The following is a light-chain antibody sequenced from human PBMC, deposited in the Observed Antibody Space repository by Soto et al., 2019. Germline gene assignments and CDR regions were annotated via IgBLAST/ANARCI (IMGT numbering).Light chain of an antibody. Sequence: DIQLTQSPSFLSASVGDRVTITCRASQGISSYLAWYQQKPGKAPKLLIYDASTLQSGVPSRFSGSGSGTEFTLTISSLLPEDFATYYCQQLNSYPLTFGGGTKVEIK. CDR3: QQLNSYPLT. CDR2: DAS. V-gene: IGKV1-9*01. J-gene: IGKJ4*01. CDR1: QGISSY.